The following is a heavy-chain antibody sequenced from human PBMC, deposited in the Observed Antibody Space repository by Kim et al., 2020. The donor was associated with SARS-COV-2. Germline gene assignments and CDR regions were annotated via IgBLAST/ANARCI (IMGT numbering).Heavy chain of an antibody. CDR2: ISSSSSYT. D-gene: IGHD4-17*01. CDR3: ARDGYGDYGDYGFDY. V-gene: IGHV3-11*05. Sequence: GGSLRLSCAASGFTFSDYYMSWIRQAPGKGLEWVSYISSSSSYTNYADSVKGRFTISRDNAKNSLYLQMNSLRAEDTAVYYCARDGYGDYGDYGFDYWGQGTLVTVSS. J-gene: IGHJ4*02. CDR1: GFTFSDYY.